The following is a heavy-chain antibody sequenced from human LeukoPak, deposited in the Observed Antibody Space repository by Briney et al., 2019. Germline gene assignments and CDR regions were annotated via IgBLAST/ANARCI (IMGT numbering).Heavy chain of an antibody. CDR2: IIPIFGTA. D-gene: IGHD3-22*01. V-gene: IGHV1-69*13. CDR1: GGTFSSYA. CDR3: ARARYYYDSSGYSFDY. J-gene: IGHJ4*02. Sequence: SVKVSCKASGGTFSSYAISWVRQAPGQGLEWMGGIIPIFGTANYAQKFQGRVTITADESTSTAYMELSSLRSEDTAVYYCARARYYYDSSGYSFDYWGQGTLVTVSS.